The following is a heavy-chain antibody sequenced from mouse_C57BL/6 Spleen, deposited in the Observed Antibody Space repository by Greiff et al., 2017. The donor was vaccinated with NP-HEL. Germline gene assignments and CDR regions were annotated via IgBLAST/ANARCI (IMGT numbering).Heavy chain of an antibody. CDR2: IDPSDSET. CDR1: GYTFTSYW. Sequence: VQLQQPGAELVRPGSSVKLSCKASGYTFTSYWMHWVKQRPIQGLEWIGNIDPSDSETHYNQKFKDKATLTVDKSSSTAYMQLSSLTSEDSAVYYCARGSYSNYVGYWGQGTTLTVSS. CDR3: ARGSYSNYVGY. V-gene: IGHV1-52*01. D-gene: IGHD2-5*01. J-gene: IGHJ2*01.